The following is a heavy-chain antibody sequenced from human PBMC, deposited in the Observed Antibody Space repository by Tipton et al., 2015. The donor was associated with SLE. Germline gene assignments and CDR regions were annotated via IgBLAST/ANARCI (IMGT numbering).Heavy chain of an antibody. V-gene: IGHV4-61*09. J-gene: IGHJ3*02. D-gene: IGHD3-10*01. CDR2: IYTSGST. CDR3: ARGSWGSDAFDI. Sequence: TLSLTCTVSGGSISSGSYYWSWIRQPAGKGLEWIGYIYTSGSTNYNPSLKSRVTISVDTSKNQFSLKLSSVTAADTAVYYCARGSWGSDAFDIWGQGTVVTVSS. CDR1: GGSISSGSYY.